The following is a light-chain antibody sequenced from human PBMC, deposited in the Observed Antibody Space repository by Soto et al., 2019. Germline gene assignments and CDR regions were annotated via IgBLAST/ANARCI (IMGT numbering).Light chain of an antibody. CDR3: QHYNSYSEA. CDR2: KAS. V-gene: IGKV1-5*03. CDR1: QTISSW. Sequence: DLQMTQSPSTLSGSVGARVTITCRASQTISSWLAWYQQKPGKAPKLLIYKASTLKSGVPSRFSGSGSGTELTITISSLQPDDVETYYCQHYNSYSEAFGQGTKVDIK. J-gene: IGKJ1*01.